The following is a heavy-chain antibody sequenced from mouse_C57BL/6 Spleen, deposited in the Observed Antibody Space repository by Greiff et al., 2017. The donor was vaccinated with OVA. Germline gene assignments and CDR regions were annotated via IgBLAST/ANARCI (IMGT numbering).Heavy chain of an antibody. V-gene: IGHV5-4*01. CDR2: ISDGGSYT. CDR3: ARASYDYEGWFAY. D-gene: IGHD2-4*01. Sequence: EVQVVESGGGLVKPGGSLKLSCAASGFTFSSYAMSWVRQTPEKRLEWVATISDGGSYTYYPDNVKGRFTISRDNAKNNLYLQMSHLKSEDTAMYYCARASYDYEGWFAYWGQGTLVTVSA. J-gene: IGHJ3*01. CDR1: GFTFSSYA.